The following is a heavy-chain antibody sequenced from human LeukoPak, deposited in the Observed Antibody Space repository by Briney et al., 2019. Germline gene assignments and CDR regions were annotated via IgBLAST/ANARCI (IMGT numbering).Heavy chain of an antibody. Sequence: ASVKVSCKASGYTFTCYDINWVRQAIGQGLEWMGWMNPNSGNTGYAQKFQGRVTMTRNTSISTAYMELSSLRSEDTAVYYCARLRLNYDFWRGRYYYYYMDVWGKGTTVNVSS. CDR3: ARLRLNYDFWRGRYYYYYMDV. CDR2: MNPNSGNT. D-gene: IGHD3-3*01. J-gene: IGHJ6*03. CDR1: GYTFTCYD. V-gene: IGHV1-8*01.